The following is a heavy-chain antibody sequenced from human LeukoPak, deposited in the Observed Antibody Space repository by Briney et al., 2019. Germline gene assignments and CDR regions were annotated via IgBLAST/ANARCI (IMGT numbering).Heavy chain of an antibody. CDR2: ISSNGGNT. CDR3: AREVPAAVAYFDY. CDR1: GFTYSNFA. D-gene: IGHD2-2*01. Sequence: GGSLRLSCAASGFTYSNFAMHWVRQAPGKGLEYVSAISSNGGNTYYANSVRARFTISRDNSKNTLYLQMGSLRAEDMAVYYCAREVPAAVAYFDYWGQGTLVTVSS. V-gene: IGHV3-64*01. J-gene: IGHJ4*02.